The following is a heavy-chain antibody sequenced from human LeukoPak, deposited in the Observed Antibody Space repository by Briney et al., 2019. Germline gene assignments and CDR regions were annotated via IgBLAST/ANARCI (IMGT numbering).Heavy chain of an antibody. J-gene: IGHJ4*02. CDR3: ARVPYYYDSSGYLGRVYYFDY. D-gene: IGHD3-22*01. CDR2: INPNSGGT. V-gene: IGHV1-2*02. CDR1: GYTFTGYY. Sequence: ASVKVSCKASGYTFTGYYMHWVRQAPGQGLEWMGWINPNSGGTNYAQKFQGRVTMTRDTSISTAYMELSRLRSDDTAVYYCARVPYYYDSSGYLGRVYYFDYWGRGTLVTVSS.